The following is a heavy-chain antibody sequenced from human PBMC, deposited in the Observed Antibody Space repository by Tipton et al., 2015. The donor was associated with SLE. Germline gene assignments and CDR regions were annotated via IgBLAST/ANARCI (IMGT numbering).Heavy chain of an antibody. CDR3: ARGHPGNSFDY. J-gene: IGHJ4*02. CDR1: GYSVSTPYF. Sequence: TLSLTCAVSGYSVSTPYFWGWIRQPPGKGLEWIGTIYHSGITFYNASPQTRVTISLDTSKNQLSLSLTSVTAADTAMYYCARGHPGNSFDYWGQGTLVTVSS. D-gene: IGHD1-14*01. V-gene: IGHV4-38-2*01. CDR2: IYHSGIT.